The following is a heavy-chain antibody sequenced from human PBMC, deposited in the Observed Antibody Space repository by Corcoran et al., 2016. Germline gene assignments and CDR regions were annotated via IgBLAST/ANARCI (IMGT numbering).Heavy chain of an antibody. D-gene: IGHD3-10*01. V-gene: IGHV1-3*01. CDR3: ARDYAWQGFGGLFYPRSLFDY. CDR1: GYTFTSYA. Sequence: QVQLVQSGAEVKKPGASVKVSCKASGYTFTSYAMHWVRQAPGQRLEWMGWINAGNGNTKYSQKFQGRVTITRDTSASTAYMELSSLRSEDTAVYYCARDYAWQGFGGLFYPRSLFDYWGQGTLVTVSS. CDR2: INAGNGNT. J-gene: IGHJ4*02.